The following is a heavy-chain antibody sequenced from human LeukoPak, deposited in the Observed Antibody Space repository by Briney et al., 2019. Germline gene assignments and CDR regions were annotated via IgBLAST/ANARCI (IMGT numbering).Heavy chain of an antibody. J-gene: IGHJ3*02. D-gene: IGHD6-13*01. CDR3: ARDLTPQAIAAAGDDAFDI. CDR2: IKQDGSNK. Sequence: GGSLRLSCAASGFTFSNYWMTWVRQAPGKGLEWVANIKQDGSNKYYVDSVRGRFTISRDNAKNSLYLQMNSLRAEDTAVYYCARDLTPQAIAAAGDDAFDIWGQGTMVTVSS. V-gene: IGHV3-7*01. CDR1: GFTFSNYW.